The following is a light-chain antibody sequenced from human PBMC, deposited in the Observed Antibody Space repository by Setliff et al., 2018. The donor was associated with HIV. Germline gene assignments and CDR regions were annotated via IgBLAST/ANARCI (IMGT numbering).Light chain of an antibody. V-gene: IGLV2-14*03. CDR2: DVS. Sequence: QSALTQPASVSGSPGQSITISCIGTSSDVGGYDFVSWYQQRPDKAPKLIIFDVSERPSGVSHRVSGSKSGNTASLTISGLQTEDEGDYFCASYRSPATYGFGIGTRSPS. CDR3: ASYRSPATYG. CDR1: SSDVGGYDF. J-gene: IGLJ1*01.